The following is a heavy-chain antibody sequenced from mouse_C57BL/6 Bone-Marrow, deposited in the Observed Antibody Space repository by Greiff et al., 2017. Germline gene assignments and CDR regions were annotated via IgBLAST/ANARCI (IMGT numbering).Heavy chain of an antibody. Sequence: EVKLMESGGGLVKPGGSLKLSCAASGFTFSSYTMSWVRQTPEKRLEWVATISGGGGNTYYPDSVKGRFTISRDNAKNTLYLQMSSLRSEDTALYYCARHTALDPSWFAYWGQGTLVTVSA. CDR2: ISGGGGNT. V-gene: IGHV5-9*01. CDR1: GFTFSSYT. CDR3: ARHTALDPSWFAY. J-gene: IGHJ3*01.